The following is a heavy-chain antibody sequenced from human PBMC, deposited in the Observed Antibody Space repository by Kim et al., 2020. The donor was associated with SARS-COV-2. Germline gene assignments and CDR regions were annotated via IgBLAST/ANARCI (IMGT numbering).Heavy chain of an antibody. J-gene: IGHJ4*02. CDR3: ARAHPYYYDSSGGTYYFDY. CDR1: GGSVSSGSYY. V-gene: IGHV4-61*01. Sequence: SETLSLTCTVSGGSVSSGSYYWSWIRQPPGKGLEWIGYIYYSGSTNYNPSLKSRVTISVDTSKNQFSLKLSSVTAADTAVYYCARAHPYYYDSSGGTYYFDYWGQGTLVTVSS. CDR2: IYYSGST. D-gene: IGHD3-22*01.